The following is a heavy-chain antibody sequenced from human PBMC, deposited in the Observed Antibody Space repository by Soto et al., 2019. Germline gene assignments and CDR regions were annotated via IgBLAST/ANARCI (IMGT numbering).Heavy chain of an antibody. Sequence: QVQLVQSGAEVKKPGSSVKVSCKASGGTFSSYAISWVRQAPGQGLEWMGGISPISGTANYAKKFQGRVTITADESTSTHYTELSTLRPEHTAVYYCARSEGSSTSLEIYYYYYYGMDVWGQGTTVTVSS. CDR2: ISPISGTA. J-gene: IGHJ6*02. CDR3: ARSEGSSTSLEIYYYYYYGMDV. V-gene: IGHV1-69*01. CDR1: GGTFSSYA. D-gene: IGHD2-2*01.